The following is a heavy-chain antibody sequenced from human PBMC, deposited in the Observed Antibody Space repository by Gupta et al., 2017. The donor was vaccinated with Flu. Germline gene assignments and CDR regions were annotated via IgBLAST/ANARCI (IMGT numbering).Heavy chain of an antibody. J-gene: IGHJ4*02. V-gene: IGHV3-15*01. CDR3: TTRGYSGYQRTTALDY. D-gene: IGHD5-12*01. CDR1: GFTFSNSW. CDR2: IKSTTDGGTT. Sequence: EVQLVESGGGLVKPGGSLRLSCAASGFTFSNSWMSWVRQAPGKGLEWVGRIKSTTDGGTTDYAAPVKGRFTISRDDSKNTLYLQMNSLKTEDTAVYYWTTRGYSGYQRTTALDYWGQGTLVTVSS.